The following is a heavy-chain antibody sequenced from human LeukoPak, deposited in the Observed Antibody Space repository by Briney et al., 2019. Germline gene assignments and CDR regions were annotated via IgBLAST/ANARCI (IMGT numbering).Heavy chain of an antibody. Sequence: GGSLRLSCAASGFTVSSNYMSWVRQAPGKGLEWVSVIYSGGSTYYADSVKGRFTISRDNSKNTLYLQMNSLRAEDTAVYYCAREIAVVTARVGAFDIWGQGTMVTVSS. CDR1: GFTVSSNY. CDR3: AREIAVVTARVGAFDI. J-gene: IGHJ3*02. D-gene: IGHD2-21*02. V-gene: IGHV3-53*01. CDR2: IYSGGST.